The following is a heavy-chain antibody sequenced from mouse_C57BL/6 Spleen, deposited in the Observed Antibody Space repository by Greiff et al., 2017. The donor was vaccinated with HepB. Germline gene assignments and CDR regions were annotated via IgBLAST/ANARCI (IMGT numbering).Heavy chain of an antibody. CDR2: ISDGGSYT. Sequence: EVQLVESGGGLVKPGGSLKLSCAASGFTFSSYAMSWVRQTPEKRLEWVATISDGGSYTYYPDNVKGRFTISRDNAKNNLYLQMSHLKSEDTAMYHCARGDYGSIWYFDVWGRGTTVTVSS. J-gene: IGHJ1*03. CDR1: GFTFSSYA. CDR3: ARGDYGSIWYFDV. V-gene: IGHV5-4*01. D-gene: IGHD1-1*01.